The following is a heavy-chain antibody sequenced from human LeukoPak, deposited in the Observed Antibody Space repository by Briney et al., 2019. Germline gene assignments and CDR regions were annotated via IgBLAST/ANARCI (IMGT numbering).Heavy chain of an antibody. J-gene: IGHJ4*02. CDR3: ARHEKAAGMAGHLVY. D-gene: IGHD6-13*01. Sequence: GESLKISCKGSGYSFTSYWIGWVRQMPGKGLEWMGIIYPGDSDTRYSPSFQGQVTISADKSISTAYLQWSSLKASDTAMYYCARHEKAAGMAGHLVYWGQGTLITVSS. V-gene: IGHV5-51*01. CDR2: IYPGDSDT. CDR1: GYSFTSYW.